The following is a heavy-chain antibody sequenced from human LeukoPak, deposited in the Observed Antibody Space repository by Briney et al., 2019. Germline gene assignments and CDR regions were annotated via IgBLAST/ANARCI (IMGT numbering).Heavy chain of an antibody. CDR1: GGSISSGGYY. CDR3: ARERYGELLHYYYYYGMDV. CDR2: IYYSGST. J-gene: IGHJ6*02. D-gene: IGHD3-10*01. V-gene: IGHV4-31*03. Sequence: SQTLSLTCTVSGGSISSGGYYWSWIRQHPGKGLEWIGYIYYSGSTYYNPSLKSRVTISVDTSKSQFSLKLSSVTAADTAVYYCARERYGELLHYYYYYGMDVWGQGTTVTVSS.